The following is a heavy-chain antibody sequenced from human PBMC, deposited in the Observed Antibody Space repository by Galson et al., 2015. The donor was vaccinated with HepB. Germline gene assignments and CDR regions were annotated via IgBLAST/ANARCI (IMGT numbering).Heavy chain of an antibody. V-gene: IGHV3-23*01. Sequence: SYAMSWVRQAPGKGLEWVSAISGSGGSTYYADSVKGRFTISRDNSKNTLYLQMNSLRAEDTAVYYCAKDGGLAYYYYGMDVWGQGTTVTVSS. CDR1: SYA. CDR2: ISGSGGST. CDR3: AKDGGLAYYYYGMDV. D-gene: IGHD6-6*01. J-gene: IGHJ6*02.